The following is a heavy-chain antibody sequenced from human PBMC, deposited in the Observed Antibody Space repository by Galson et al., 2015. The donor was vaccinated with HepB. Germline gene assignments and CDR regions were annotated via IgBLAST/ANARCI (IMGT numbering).Heavy chain of an antibody. V-gene: IGHV5-10-1*01. Sequence: QSGAEVKKPGESLKISCKGSGYSFTTFWITWVRQRPGKGLEWMGRIDPSDSYTDYSPSFQGHVAISSDKSITTAYLHLNTLKASDTAIYYCASRHCYFRSGTGHNDMDYWGQGTQVTVSS. J-gene: IGHJ4*02. CDR2: IDPSDSYT. D-gene: IGHD3-10*01. CDR1: GYSFTTFW. CDR3: ASRHCYFRSGTGHNDMDY.